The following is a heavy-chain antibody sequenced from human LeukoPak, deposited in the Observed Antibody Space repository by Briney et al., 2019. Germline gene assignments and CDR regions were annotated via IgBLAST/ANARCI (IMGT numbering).Heavy chain of an antibody. CDR2: ISAYNGNT. Sequence: ASVKVSCKASGYTFTSYGISWVRQAPGQGLEWMGWISAYNGNTNYAQKLQGRVTITADKSTSTAYMELSSLRSEDTAVYYCARDTDYYDSSGYSPSPFDSFDYWGQGTLVTVSS. J-gene: IGHJ4*02. V-gene: IGHV1-18*01. CDR3: ARDTDYYDSSGYSPSPFDSFDY. CDR1: GYTFTSYG. D-gene: IGHD3-22*01.